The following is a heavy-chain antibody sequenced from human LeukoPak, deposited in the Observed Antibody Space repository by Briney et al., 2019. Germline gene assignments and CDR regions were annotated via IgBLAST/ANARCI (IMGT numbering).Heavy chain of an antibody. Sequence: GRSLRLSCAASGFTFSTYAMHWVRQAPGKGLEWVAVISYDGSNRYYADSVKGRFTISRDNSKNTYRLQMNSLRAEDTAVYYCAQINYYGSGSYIVAYGMDVWGQGTTVTVSS. J-gene: IGHJ6*02. CDR2: ISYDGSNR. CDR3: AQINYYGSGSYIVAYGMDV. D-gene: IGHD3-10*01. CDR1: GFTFSTYA. V-gene: IGHV3-30-3*01.